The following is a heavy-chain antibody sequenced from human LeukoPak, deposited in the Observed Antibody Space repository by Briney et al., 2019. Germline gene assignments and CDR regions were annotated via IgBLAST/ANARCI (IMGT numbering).Heavy chain of an antibody. CDR2: IYPGDSDT. D-gene: IGHD2-21*01. J-gene: IGHJ4*02. CDR3: ASWPRNAGDSFDY. CDR1: GYSFTSYW. Sequence: GESLKISCKGSGYSFTSYWISWVRQMPGKGLEWMGIIYPGDSDTRYSPSFQGQVTISADKSISTAYLQWSSLKASDTAMYYCASWPRNAGDSFDYWGQGTLVTVSS. V-gene: IGHV5-51*01.